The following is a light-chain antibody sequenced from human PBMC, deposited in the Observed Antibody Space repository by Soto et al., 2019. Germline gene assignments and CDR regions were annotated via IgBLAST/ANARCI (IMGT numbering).Light chain of an antibody. J-gene: IGLJ2*01. CDR2: KDT. CDR3: SSAADTNLV. Sequence: SYELTQPSSVSVSPGQTAKITCSGDVLTQKYGRWFQQKPGQAPFLVIYKDTERPSGVPERFSGSSSGTTVTLTISGAQFEDEADYYCSSAADTNLVFGGGTKLTVL. CDR1: VLTQKY. V-gene: IGLV3-27*01.